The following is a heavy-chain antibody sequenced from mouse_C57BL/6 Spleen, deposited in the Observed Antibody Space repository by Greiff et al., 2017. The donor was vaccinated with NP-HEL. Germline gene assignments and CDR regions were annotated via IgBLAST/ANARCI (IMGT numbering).Heavy chain of an antibody. CDR2: IDPENGDT. CDR1: GFNIKDDY. Sequence: VQLQQSGAELVRPGASVKLSCTASGFNIKDDYMHWVKQRPEQGLEWIGWIDPENGDTEYASKFQGKATITADTSASTAYLQLSSLTSGDTAVYYCTVYGSSFDYWGQGTTLTVSS. V-gene: IGHV14-4*01. J-gene: IGHJ2*01. D-gene: IGHD1-1*01. CDR3: TVYGSSFDY.